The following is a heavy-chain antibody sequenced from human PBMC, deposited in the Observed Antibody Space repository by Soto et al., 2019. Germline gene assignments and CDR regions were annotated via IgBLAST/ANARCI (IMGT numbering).Heavy chain of an antibody. Sequence: PSETLSLTCSVSGRSMSSNYWSWIRQSPDKGLEWLGYVFYGGTDYNPSLGGRVSMSVETSKSQFSLRLTSVTAADTAIYYCTRRYNWNDNYFDPWGPGALVTVSS. D-gene: IGHD1-20*01. CDR3: TRRYNWNDNYFDP. CDR2: VFYGGT. CDR1: GRSMSSNY. V-gene: IGHV4-59*08. J-gene: IGHJ5*02.